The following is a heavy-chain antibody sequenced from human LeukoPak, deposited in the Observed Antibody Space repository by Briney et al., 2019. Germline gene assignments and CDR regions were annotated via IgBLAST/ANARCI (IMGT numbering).Heavy chain of an antibody. CDR3: ARDAYYDSSGYYSHTYFDY. CDR1: GYTFTSYG. CDR2: ISAYNGNT. J-gene: IGHJ4*02. D-gene: IGHD3-22*01. Sequence: GASVKVSCKASGYTFTSYGISWVRQAPGQGLEWMGWISAYNGNTNYAQKLQGGVTVTTDTSTSTAYMELRSLRSDDTAVYYCARDAYYDSSGYYSHTYFDYWGQGTLVTVSS. V-gene: IGHV1-18*01.